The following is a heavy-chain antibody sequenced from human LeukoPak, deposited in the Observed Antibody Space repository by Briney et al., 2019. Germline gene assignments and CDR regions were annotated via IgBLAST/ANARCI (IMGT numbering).Heavy chain of an antibody. CDR3: AKDWGVRGVISY. Sequence: GGSLRLSCAASGFTFSSYVMHWVRQAPGKGLEWVAGISYDGNNKYYAESVKGRFTISRDNSKNTLYLQMNSLRAEDTAVYYWAKDWGVRGVISYWGQGTLVTVSS. CDR1: GFTFSSYV. V-gene: IGHV3-30*18. CDR2: ISYDGNNK. D-gene: IGHD3-10*01. J-gene: IGHJ4*02.